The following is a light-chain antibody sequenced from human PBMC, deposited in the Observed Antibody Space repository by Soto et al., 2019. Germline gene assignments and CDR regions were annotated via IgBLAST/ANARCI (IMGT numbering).Light chain of an antibody. Sequence: DIQMTQSPSSVTASVGDRVTITCRANQDVGNWLAWYQQKPGTAPKFLIYAASILHGGVPSKFSVSGAWTEFTLTISSLQPEYFATYYGLQANSFPLTFGGGTKVEIK. CDR3: LQANSFPLT. J-gene: IGKJ4*01. CDR2: AAS. V-gene: IGKV1-12*01. CDR1: QDVGNW.